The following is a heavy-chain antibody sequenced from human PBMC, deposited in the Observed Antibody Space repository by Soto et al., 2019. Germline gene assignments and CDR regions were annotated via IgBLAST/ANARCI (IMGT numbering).Heavy chain of an antibody. J-gene: IGHJ4*02. CDR1: GFTFSSYW. CDR3: ARATMGDYGYYFDY. V-gene: IGHV3-7*01. Sequence: GGSLRLSCAASGFTFSSYWMSWVRQAPGKGLEWVANIKQDGSEKYYGDSVKGRFTISRDNAKNSLYLQMNSLRAEDTAVYYCARATMGDYGYYFDYWGQGTLVTVSS. D-gene: IGHD3-16*01. CDR2: IKQDGSEK.